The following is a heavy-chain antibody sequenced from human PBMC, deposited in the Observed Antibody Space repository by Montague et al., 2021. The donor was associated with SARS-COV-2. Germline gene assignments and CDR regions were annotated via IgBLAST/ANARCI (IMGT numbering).Heavy chain of an antibody. CDR1: GGSISSSSYY. V-gene: IGHV4-39*01. J-gene: IGHJ5*02. D-gene: IGHD3-10*01. CDR2: IYYSGST. CDR3: ARQGRISMVRLNWFDP. Sequence: SETLSLTCTVSGGSISSSSYYWGWIRQPPGKGLEWIGSIYYSGSTYYNPSLKSRVTISVDTSKNQFSLKLSSVTAADTAVYYRARQGRISMVRLNWFDPWGQGTLVTVSS.